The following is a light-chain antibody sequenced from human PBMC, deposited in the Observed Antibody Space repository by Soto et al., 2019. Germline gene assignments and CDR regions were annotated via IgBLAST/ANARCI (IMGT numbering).Light chain of an antibody. J-gene: IGKJ1*01. CDR2: GAS. CDR3: QQYGSSSWT. Sequence: EIVLTQCPCTLSRSRGERATLSCSASQSVSSSYLAWYQQRPGQAPRLLIYGASSRATGIPDRFSGSGSGTDFTLTISRLEAEDFAVYYCQQYGSSSWTFGQGTKVDI. CDR1: QSVSSSY. V-gene: IGKV3-20*01.